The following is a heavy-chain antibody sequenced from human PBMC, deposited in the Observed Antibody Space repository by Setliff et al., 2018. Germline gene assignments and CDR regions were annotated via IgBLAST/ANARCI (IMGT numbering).Heavy chain of an antibody. D-gene: IGHD5-12*01. CDR3: ARGGTFCYFDY. J-gene: IGHJ4*02. CDR1: GGSFSTYY. V-gene: IGHV4-59*01. Sequence: SETLSLTCTVSGGSFSTYYWSWIRQAPGKGLEWIGHVYYSGAANYNPSLKSRVTVSVDTSKNQFSLRLISVTAADTAVYYCARGGTFCYFDYWGQGTPVTVS. CDR2: VYYSGAA.